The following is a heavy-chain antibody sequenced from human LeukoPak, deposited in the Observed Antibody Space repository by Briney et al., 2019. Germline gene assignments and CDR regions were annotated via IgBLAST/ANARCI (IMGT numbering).Heavy chain of an antibody. CDR2: INHSGST. CDR3: ARGPGAWYYY. CDR1: GGSFSGYY. Sequence: KPSDTLSLTCAVYGGSFSGYYWSWIRQPPGKGLEWIGEINHSGSTNYNPSLKSRVTISIDTSKNQFSLKLSSVTAAGTALYYCARGPGAWYYYWGQGTLVTVSS. V-gene: IGHV4-34*01. J-gene: IGHJ4*02. D-gene: IGHD6-13*01.